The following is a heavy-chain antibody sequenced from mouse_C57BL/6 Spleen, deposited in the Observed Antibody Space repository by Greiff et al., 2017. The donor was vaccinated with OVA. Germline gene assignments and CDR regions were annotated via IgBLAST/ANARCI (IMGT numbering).Heavy chain of an antibody. J-gene: IGHJ3*01. V-gene: IGHV1-64*01. CDR3: ARVEGIITTVVPFAY. CDR1: GYTFTSYW. Sequence: QVQLQQPGAELVKPGASVKLSCKASGYTFTSYWMHWVKQRPGQGLEWIGMIHPNSGSTNYNEKFKSKATLTVDKSSSTAYMQLSSLTSEDSAVYYCARVEGIITTVVPFAYWGQGTLVTVSA. D-gene: IGHD1-1*01. CDR2: IHPNSGST.